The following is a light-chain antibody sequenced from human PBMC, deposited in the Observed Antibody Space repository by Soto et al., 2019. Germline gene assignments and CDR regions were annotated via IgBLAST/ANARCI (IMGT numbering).Light chain of an antibody. CDR3: SSYGGSNNYV. V-gene: IGLV2-8*01. Sequence: QSALTQPPSASGSPGQSVTISCTGTSSDVGGYNYVSWYQQHPGKAPKLMIYEDSKRPSWVPDRFSGSKSGNTAPLTVSGLQAEDEADYYCSSYGGSNNYVFGTGTKVTVL. J-gene: IGLJ1*01. CDR1: SSDVGGYNY. CDR2: EDS.